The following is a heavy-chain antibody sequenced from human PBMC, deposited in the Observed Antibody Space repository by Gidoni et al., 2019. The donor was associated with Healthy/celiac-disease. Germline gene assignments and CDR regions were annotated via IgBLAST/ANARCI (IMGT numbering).Heavy chain of an antibody. CDR1: GYTFTSYA. Sequence: QVQLVQSGAEEKKPGASVKVSCNASGYTFTSYAMHWVRQAPGQRLEWMGWINAGNGNTKYSQKFQGRVTITRDTSASTAYMELSSLRSEDTAVYYCARDQKGIHDAFDIWGQGTMVTVSS. CDR2: INAGNGNT. CDR3: ARDQKGIHDAFDI. D-gene: IGHD6-13*01. V-gene: IGHV1-3*05. J-gene: IGHJ3*02.